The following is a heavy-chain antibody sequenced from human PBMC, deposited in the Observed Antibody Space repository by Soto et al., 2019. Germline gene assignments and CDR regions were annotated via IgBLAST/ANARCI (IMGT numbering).Heavy chain of an antibody. D-gene: IGHD3-10*01. CDR1: GYSFTSHD. J-gene: IGHJ6*03. CDR2: ISANSGDT. Sequence: QVQLVQSGAEVKKPGASVKVSCKASGYSFTSHDISWVRQAPGQGLEWMGWISANSGDTNYAQKLQGRVSVTTDTSTSTDYVELRSLRSEDTAVYYCARMVRGSNIDSYHYIEVWGKGTTVCVSS. CDR3: ARMVRGSNIDSYHYIEV. V-gene: IGHV1-18*01.